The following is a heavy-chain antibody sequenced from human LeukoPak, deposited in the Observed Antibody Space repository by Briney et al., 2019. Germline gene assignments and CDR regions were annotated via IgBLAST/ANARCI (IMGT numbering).Heavy chain of an antibody. J-gene: IGHJ4*02. CDR3: ARARAMGYPFDY. V-gene: IGHV3-30*03. D-gene: IGHD5-18*01. Sequence: GGSLRLSCAASGFTFSTYGMHWVRQAPGKGLEWLAAISYDGSDKYFADSVKGRSTISRDNSKNTLYLQMNSPRAEDTAVYCCARARAMGYPFDYWGQGTLVTVSS. CDR2: ISYDGSDK. CDR1: GFTFSTYG.